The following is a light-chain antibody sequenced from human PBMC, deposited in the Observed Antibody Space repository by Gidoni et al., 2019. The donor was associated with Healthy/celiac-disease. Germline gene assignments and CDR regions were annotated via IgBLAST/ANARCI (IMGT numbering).Light chain of an antibody. CDR3: QKYNSAPPLT. CDR2: AAS. J-gene: IGKJ4*01. V-gene: IGKV1-27*01. CDR1: QGIGNY. Sequence: DIQMTQSPSSLSASVGDRVTITCRASQGIGNYLAWYQQKPGKVPKLLIYAASTLQSGVPSRFSGSGSGTDFTLTISSLQPEDVATYYCQKYNSAPPLTFGGXTKVEIK.